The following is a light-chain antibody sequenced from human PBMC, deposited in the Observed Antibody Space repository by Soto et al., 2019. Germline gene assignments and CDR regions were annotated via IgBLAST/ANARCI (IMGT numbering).Light chain of an antibody. J-gene: IGKJ2*01. CDR2: GAA. CDR3: QQYGSVYT. CDR1: QSVSSSY. Sequence: ETVLTQSPGTLSLSPGERATLSCRASQSVSSSYLAWYQQKPGQSHRLLIYGAASRATGIPDRFSGSGSGTDFTITISRLEPEDFAVYYCQQYGSVYTFGQGTKLEIK. V-gene: IGKV3-20*01.